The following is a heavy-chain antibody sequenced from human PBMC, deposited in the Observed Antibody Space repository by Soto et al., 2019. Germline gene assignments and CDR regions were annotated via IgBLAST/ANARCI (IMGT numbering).Heavy chain of an antibody. D-gene: IGHD6-19*01. CDR3: SGDSLRSGWYDY. CDR1: GGTFSSYT. CDR2: IIPILGIA. J-gene: IGHJ4*02. V-gene: IGHV1-69*08. Sequence: QVQLVQSGAEVKKPGSSVKVSCKASGGTFSSYTISWVRQAPGQGLEWMGRIIPILGIANYAQKFQGRVTSMADKAASTAYMELSSLGSEDTAVYYCSGDSLRSGWYDYWGQGTLVTVSS.